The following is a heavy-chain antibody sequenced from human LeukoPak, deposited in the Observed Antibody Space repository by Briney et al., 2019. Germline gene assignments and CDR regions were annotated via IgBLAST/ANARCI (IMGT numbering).Heavy chain of an antibody. V-gene: IGHV3-30-3*01. CDR2: ISYDAPVK. CDR3: ARDFSTWYSIDY. CDR1: GFTLRSYA. Sequence: GRSLRLSCAVSGFTLRSYAIHWVRQAPGKGLQWVAFISYDAPVKYFADSVRGRFTVSRDNSKNTLSLQMNNLRPEDTAVYYCARDFSTWYSIDYWGRGTLVTVSS. D-gene: IGHD2-15*01. J-gene: IGHJ4*02.